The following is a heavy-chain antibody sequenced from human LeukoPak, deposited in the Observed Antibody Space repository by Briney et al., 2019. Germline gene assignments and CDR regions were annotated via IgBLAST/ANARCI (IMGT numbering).Heavy chain of an antibody. D-gene: IGHD3-9*01. CDR1: GGSIRTTSYF. J-gene: IGHJ5*02. CDR2: IYYRGDT. CDR3: VRDDMAYGWSDP. V-gene: IGHV4-30-4*01. Sequence: KTSETLSLTCTVSGGSIRTTSYFWSWIRQPPGKGLEWIGYIYYRGDTYYNPSLKSRVPIAVDTSKNQFSLKMDSVTAADTAMYYCVRDDMAYGWSDPWGQGILVTVSS.